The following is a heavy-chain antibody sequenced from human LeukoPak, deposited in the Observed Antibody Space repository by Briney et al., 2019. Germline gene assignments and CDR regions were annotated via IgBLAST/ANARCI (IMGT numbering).Heavy chain of an antibody. CDR3: ARDFASTVSTHPYYYYYYMDV. J-gene: IGHJ6*03. CDR1: GFTVSSNY. CDR2: IYSGGST. D-gene: IGHD4-11*01. Sequence: GGSLRLSCAASGFTVSSNYMSWVRQAPGKGLEWVSVIYSGGSTYYADSVKGRFTITRDNSKNTLYLQMNSLRAEDTAVYYCARDFASTVSTHPYYYYYYMDVWGKGTTVTVSS. V-gene: IGHV3-53*05.